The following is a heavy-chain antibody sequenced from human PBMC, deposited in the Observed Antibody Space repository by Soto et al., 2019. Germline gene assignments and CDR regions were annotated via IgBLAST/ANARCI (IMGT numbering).Heavy chain of an antibody. CDR2: IIPIFGTD. CDR1: GGTFSSYA. J-gene: IGHJ6*02. Sequence: QVQLVQSGAEVKKPGSSVKVSCKASGGTFSSYAISWVRQAPGQGLEWRGGIIPIFGTDNYAQKFQGRVTISAEESTSTAYMELSSLRSEDTAVYYCARVRYGDYSRKGPRGYGMDVWGQGTTVTVSS. CDR3: ARVRYGDYSRKGPRGYGMDV. D-gene: IGHD4-17*01. V-gene: IGHV1-69*01.